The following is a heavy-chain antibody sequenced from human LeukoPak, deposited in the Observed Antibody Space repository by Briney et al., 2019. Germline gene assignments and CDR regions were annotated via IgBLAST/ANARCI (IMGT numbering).Heavy chain of an antibody. J-gene: IGHJ4*02. CDR2: IYYSGST. CDR1: GGSISSSSYY. Sequence: SETLSLTCTASGGSISSSSYYWGWIRQPPGKGLEWIGSIYYSGSTHYYPSLKSRVTISVDTSKNQFSLKLSSVTAADTAVYYCARRYYGSSSFDYWGQGTLVTVSS. D-gene: IGHD3-10*01. V-gene: IGHV4-39*01. CDR3: ARRYYGSSSFDY.